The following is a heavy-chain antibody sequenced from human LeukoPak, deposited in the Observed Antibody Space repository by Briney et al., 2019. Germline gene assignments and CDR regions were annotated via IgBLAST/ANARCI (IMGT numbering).Heavy chain of an antibody. CDR1: GGTFSSYT. D-gene: IGHD4-17*01. J-gene: IGHJ3*02. CDR3: ARDSSDYGDPQDAFDI. Sequence: GASVKVSCKASGGTFSSYTISWVRQAPGQGLEWMGRIIPILGIANYAQKFQGRVTITTDKSTSTAYKELSSLRAEDTAVYYCARDSSDYGDPQDAFDIWGQGTMVTVSS. CDR2: IIPILGIA. V-gene: IGHV1-69*04.